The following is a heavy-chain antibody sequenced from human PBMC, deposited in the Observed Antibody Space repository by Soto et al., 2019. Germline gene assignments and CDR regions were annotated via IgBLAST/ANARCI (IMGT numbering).Heavy chain of an antibody. CDR3: AIQDCTNDVCLEAAVTVGGALEY. Sequence: EVQLVESGGGLVQPGKALRLSCAASGFTFSKYWMHWVRQAPGKGPVWVSYISGDGTTTDYADSVKGRFTISRDTAKNTLDLQMDSLRVEDTAVYYCAIQDCTNDVCLEAAVTVGGALEYWGQGAQVTVTS. CDR1: GFTFSKYW. D-gene: IGHD2-8*01. CDR2: ISGDGTTT. J-gene: IGHJ4*02. V-gene: IGHV3-74*01.